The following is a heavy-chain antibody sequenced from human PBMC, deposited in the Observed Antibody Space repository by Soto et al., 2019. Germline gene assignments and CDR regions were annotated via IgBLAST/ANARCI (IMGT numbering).Heavy chain of an antibody. CDR3: ARGGDDSSGYPKYYFDY. CDR2: IYHSGST. D-gene: IGHD3-22*01. Sequence: SETLSLTCAVSGGSISSGGYSWSWIRQPPGKGLEWIGYIYHSGSTYYNPSLKSRVTISVDRSKNQFSLKLSSVTAADTAVYYCARGGDDSSGYPKYYFDYWGQGTLVTVSS. V-gene: IGHV4-30-2*01. CDR1: GGSISSGGYS. J-gene: IGHJ4*02.